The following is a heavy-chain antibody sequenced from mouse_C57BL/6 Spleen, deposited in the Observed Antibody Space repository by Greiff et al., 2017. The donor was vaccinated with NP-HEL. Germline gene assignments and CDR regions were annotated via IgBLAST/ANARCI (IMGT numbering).Heavy chain of an antibody. CDR3: ARGYNSKWFDY. D-gene: IGHD2-5*01. CDR1: GYTFTSYW. CDR2: IDPSDSDT. Sequence: QVHVKQPGAELVRPGSSVKLSCKASGYTFTSYWMHWVKQRPIQGLEWIGNIDPSDSDTHYNQKFKDKATLTVDKSSSTAYMQLSSLTSEDSAVYFCARGYNSKWFDYWGQGTTLTVSS. J-gene: IGHJ2*01. V-gene: IGHV1-52*01.